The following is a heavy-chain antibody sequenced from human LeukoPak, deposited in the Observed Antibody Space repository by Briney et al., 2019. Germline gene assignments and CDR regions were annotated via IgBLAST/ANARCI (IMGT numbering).Heavy chain of an antibody. D-gene: IGHD1-26*01. V-gene: IGHV3-7*01. CDR3: ARVPRKTGHGSSLDY. CDR1: GFTFSSYW. Sequence: PGGSLRLCCAASGFTFSSYWMSWVRQAPGKGLEWVANIKQDGSEKYYVDSVKGRFTISRDNAKYSLYLQMNSLRAEDTAVYYCARVPRKTGHGSSLDYWGQGTLVTVSS. J-gene: IGHJ4*02. CDR2: IKQDGSEK.